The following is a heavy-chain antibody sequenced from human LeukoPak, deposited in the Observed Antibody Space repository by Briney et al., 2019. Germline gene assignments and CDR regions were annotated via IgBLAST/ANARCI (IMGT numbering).Heavy chain of an antibody. CDR2: ISGSGGST. CDR3: AKVSYSSNYRWFDP. CDR1: GFTFSSYA. Sequence: PGGSLRLSCAASGFTFSSYAMSWVRQAPGKGLEWVSAISGSGGSTYYADSVKGRFTISRDNSENTLYLQMNSLRAEDTAVYYCAKVSYSSNYRWFDPSGQGTLVTVSS. J-gene: IGHJ5*02. V-gene: IGHV3-23*01. D-gene: IGHD6-13*01.